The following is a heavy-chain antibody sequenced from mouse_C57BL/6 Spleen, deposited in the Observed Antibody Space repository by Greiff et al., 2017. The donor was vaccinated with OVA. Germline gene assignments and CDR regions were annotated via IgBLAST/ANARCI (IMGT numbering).Heavy chain of an antibody. J-gene: IGHJ3*01. V-gene: IGHV1-69*01. Sequence: QVQLKQPGAELVMPGASVKLSCKASGYTFTSYWMHWVKQRPGQGLEWIGEIDPSDSYTNYNQKFKGKSTLTVDKSSSTAYMQLSSLTSEDSAVYYCASYYGNYRFAYWGQGTLVTVSA. CDR2: IDPSDSYT. CDR1: GYTFTSYW. D-gene: IGHD2-1*01. CDR3: ASYYGNYRFAY.